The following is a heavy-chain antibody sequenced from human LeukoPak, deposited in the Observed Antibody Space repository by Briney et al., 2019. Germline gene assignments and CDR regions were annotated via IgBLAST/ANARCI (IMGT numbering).Heavy chain of an antibody. CDR3: ASEGPCGGDCYHDY. D-gene: IGHD2-21*01. CDR2: IYHSGST. CDR1: GCSISSGYY. V-gene: IGHV4-38-2*01. J-gene: IGHJ4*02. Sequence: PSETLSLTCAVSGCSISSGYYWGWIRQPPGKGLEWVGSIYHSGSTYYNPSLKSRVTISVDTSKNQFSLKLSSVTAADTAVYYCASEGPCGGDCYHDYWGQGTLVTVSS.